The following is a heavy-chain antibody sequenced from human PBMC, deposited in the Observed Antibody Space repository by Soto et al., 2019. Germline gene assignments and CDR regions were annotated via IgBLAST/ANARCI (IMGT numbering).Heavy chain of an antibody. Sequence: QVQLVESGGGVVQPGRSLRLSCAASGFTFSTYAMHWVRQAPGKGLEWVAVLSYDGSNKYYADSVKGRFTISRDNSTTPLFRQINSLRAEDTAVYYCTRETVAAFDYWGQGTRFAVSP. CDR2: LSYDGSNK. V-gene: IGHV3-30*14. CDR3: TRETVAAFDY. CDR1: GFTFSTYA. J-gene: IGHJ4*02. D-gene: IGHD6-19*01.